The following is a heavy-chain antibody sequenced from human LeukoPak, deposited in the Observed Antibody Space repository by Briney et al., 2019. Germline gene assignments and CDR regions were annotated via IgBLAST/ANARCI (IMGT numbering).Heavy chain of an antibody. CDR3: ARGRYCSADICSGGDAFDI. CDR1: GGSFSGYY. V-gene: IGHV4-34*01. J-gene: IGHJ3*02. Sequence: PSETLSLTCAVYGGSFSGYYWSWIRQPPGKGLEWIGEINHSGSTNYNPSLKSRVTISVDTSKNQFSLKLSSVTAADMAVYYCARGRYCSADICSGGDAFDIWGQGTMVSVSS. CDR2: INHSGST. D-gene: IGHD2-15*01.